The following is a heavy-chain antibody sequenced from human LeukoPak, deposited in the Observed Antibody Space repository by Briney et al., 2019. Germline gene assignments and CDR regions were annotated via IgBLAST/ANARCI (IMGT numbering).Heavy chain of an antibody. V-gene: IGHV4-59*01. CDR2: IYYSGST. CDR3: ARVTSDVAGAVRAAWGFDY. D-gene: IGHD2-15*01. Sequence: SETLSLTCTVSGGSISSYYWSWIRQPPGKGREWIGYIYYSGSTNYNPSLKRRVTISIDKSKNQFSLTLSSVTAQDKAVYYCARVTSDVAGAVRAAWGFDYWGQGTLVTVSS. J-gene: IGHJ4*02. CDR1: GGSISSYY.